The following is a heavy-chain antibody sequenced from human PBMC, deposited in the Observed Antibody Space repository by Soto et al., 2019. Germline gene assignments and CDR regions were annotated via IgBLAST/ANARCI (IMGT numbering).Heavy chain of an antibody. CDR3: AREGFSDYGADFDY. CDR1: GFTFSSYG. D-gene: IGHD4-17*01. V-gene: IGHV3-33*01. Sequence: PGGSLRLSCVASGFTFSSYGMHWVRQAPGKGLEWVAVIWYDGSNKYYADSVKGRFTISRDNSKNTLYLQMNSLRAEDTAVYYCAREGFSDYGADFDYWGQGTLVTVSS. CDR2: IWYDGSNK. J-gene: IGHJ4*02.